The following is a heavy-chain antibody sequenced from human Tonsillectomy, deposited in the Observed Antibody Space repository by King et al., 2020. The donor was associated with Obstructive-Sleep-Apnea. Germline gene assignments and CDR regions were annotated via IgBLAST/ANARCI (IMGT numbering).Heavy chain of an antibody. CDR3: ARASNTDNRGYSYGSYYYYYGMDV. CDR1: GFTFSSYA. Sequence: QVQLVESGGGVGQPGRSLRLSCAASGFTFSSYAMHWVRQAPGKGLEWVAVISYDGRNKYYADSVKGRFTISRDNSKNTLYLQMNSLRAEDTAVYYCARASNTDNRGYSYGSYYYYYGMDVWGQGTTVTVSS. V-gene: IGHV3-30*04. CDR2: ISYDGRNK. J-gene: IGHJ6*02. D-gene: IGHD5-18*01.